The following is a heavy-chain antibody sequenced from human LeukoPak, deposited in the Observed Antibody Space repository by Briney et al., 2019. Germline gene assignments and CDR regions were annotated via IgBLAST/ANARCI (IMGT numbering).Heavy chain of an antibody. D-gene: IGHD6-13*01. CDR1: GGSISSGDYY. CDR2: IYYSGST. Sequence: PSETLSLTCTVSGGSISSGDYYWSWIRQPPGKGLEWIGYIYYSGSTYYNPSLKSRVTISVDTSKNQFSLKLSSVTAAGTAVYYCARGESRVSICHWGQGTLVTVSS. V-gene: IGHV4-30-4*01. CDR3: ARGESRVSICH. J-gene: IGHJ4*02.